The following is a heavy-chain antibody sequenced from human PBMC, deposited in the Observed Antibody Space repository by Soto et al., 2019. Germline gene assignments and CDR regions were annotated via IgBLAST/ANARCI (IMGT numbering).Heavy chain of an antibody. J-gene: IGHJ4*02. CDR3: ASLDSSGWYSTY. V-gene: IGHV3-53*04. CDR1: GFTVSSYY. CDR2: IYSGGST. D-gene: IGHD6-19*01. Sequence: EVQLVESGGGLVQPGGSLRLSCAASGFTVSSYYMTWVRQAPGKGLEWVSVIYSGGSTYYADSVKGRFTISRHTSKNSLYLQMNGLRLGDTAVYYCASLDSSGWYSTYGGQGTLVTVSS.